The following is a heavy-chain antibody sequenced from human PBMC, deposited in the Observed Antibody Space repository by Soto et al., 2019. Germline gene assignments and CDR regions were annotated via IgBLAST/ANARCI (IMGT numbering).Heavy chain of an antibody. J-gene: IGHJ3*01. CDR1: GFTFSSYW. D-gene: IGHD2-8*02. V-gene: IGHV3-74*01. CDR2: IYNDGSST. Sequence: GGSLRLSCAASGFTFSSYWMHWVRQAPGKGLMWVSRIYNDGSSTTYADSVKGRFTISRDNAKNTVYLQMNSLRDEDTAVYHCARVRWGNGGLDWGQGTMVTVSS. CDR3: ARVRWGNGGLD.